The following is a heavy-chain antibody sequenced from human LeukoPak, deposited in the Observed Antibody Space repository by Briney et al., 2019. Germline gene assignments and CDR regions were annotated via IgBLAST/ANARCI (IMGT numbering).Heavy chain of an antibody. CDR3: AGSGYTLANWFDP. V-gene: IGHV4-59*01. CDR1: GGSISSYY. Sequence: SETLSLTCTVSGGSISSYYWSWIRQPPGKGLEWIGYIYYSGSTNYNPSLKSRVTISVDTSKNQFSLKLSSVTAADTAVYYCAGSGYTLANWFDPWGQGTLVTVSS. CDR2: IYYSGST. D-gene: IGHD3-22*01. J-gene: IGHJ5*02.